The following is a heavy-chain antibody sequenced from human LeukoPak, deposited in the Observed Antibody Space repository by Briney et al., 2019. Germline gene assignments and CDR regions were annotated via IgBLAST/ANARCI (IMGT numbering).Heavy chain of an antibody. V-gene: IGHV1-69*05. CDR1: GGTFSSYA. Sequence: ASVRVSCKASGGTFSSYAISWVRQAPGKGLEWMGGIIPIFGTANYAQKFQGRVTITTDESTSTAYMELSSLRSEDTAVYYCARGYYYDSSGYLWYFDYWGQGTLVTVSS. D-gene: IGHD3-22*01. J-gene: IGHJ4*02. CDR2: IIPIFGTA. CDR3: ARGYYYDSSGYLWYFDY.